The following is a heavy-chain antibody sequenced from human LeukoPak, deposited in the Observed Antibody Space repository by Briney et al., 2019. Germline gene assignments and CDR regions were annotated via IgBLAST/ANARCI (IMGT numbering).Heavy chain of an antibody. J-gene: IGHJ2*01. Sequence: PSETLSLTCTVSDGSISSHYWSWIRQPPRKGLEWIGYIYFSGSTNYNPSLKSRVTISVDTSKNQFSLQLRSVTAADTAVYYCARGESSSGWYYYFDLWGRGTLVTVSS. D-gene: IGHD6-19*01. CDR3: ARGESSSGWYYYFDL. CDR1: DGSISSHY. CDR2: IYFSGST. V-gene: IGHV4-59*08.